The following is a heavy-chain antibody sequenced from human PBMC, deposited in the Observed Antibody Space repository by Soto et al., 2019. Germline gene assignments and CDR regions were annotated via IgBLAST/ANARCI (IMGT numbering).Heavy chain of an antibody. CDR2: ISSSSSYI. J-gene: IGHJ6*02. CDR1: GFTFSSYS. V-gene: IGHV3-21*01. Sequence: PGGSLSLSCAASGFTFSSYSMNWVRQAPGKGLEWVSSISSSSSYIYYADSVKGRFTISRDNAKNSLYLQMKSRRAEETAVYNSASDGGSTSCDFYYYGMDVWGQGTTVTVSS. D-gene: IGHD2-2*01. CDR3: ASDGGSTSCDFYYYGMDV.